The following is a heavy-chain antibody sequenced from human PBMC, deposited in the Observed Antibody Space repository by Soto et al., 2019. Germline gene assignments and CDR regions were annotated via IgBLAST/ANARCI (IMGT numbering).Heavy chain of an antibody. V-gene: IGHV3-53*01. CDR1: GFTVSSNY. CDR3: ASTPAASRPYYYFDY. J-gene: IGHJ4*02. Sequence: GSLRLSCAASGFTVSSNYMSWVRQAPGKGLEWVSVIYSGGSTYYADSVKGRFTISRDNSKNTLYLQMNSLRAEDTAVYYCASTPAASRPYYYFDYWGQGTLVTVSS. D-gene: IGHD2-15*01. CDR2: IYSGGST.